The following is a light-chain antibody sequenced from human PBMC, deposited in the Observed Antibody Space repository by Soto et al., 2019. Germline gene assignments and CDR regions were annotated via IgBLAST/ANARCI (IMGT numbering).Light chain of an antibody. CDR3: QQYGSSLIT. J-gene: IGKJ5*01. CDR1: QSISSY. Sequence: EIVLTQSPATLSLPPGERATLSCRASQSISSYLAWYQQKPGQAPRLLIYDASNRATGIPDRFSGSGSGTDFTLTISRLEPEDFAVYYCQQYGSSLITFGQGTRLEIK. CDR2: DAS. V-gene: IGKV3-20*01.